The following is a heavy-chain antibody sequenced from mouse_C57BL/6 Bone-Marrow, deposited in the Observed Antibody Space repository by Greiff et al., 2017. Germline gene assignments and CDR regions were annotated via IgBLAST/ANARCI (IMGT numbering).Heavy chain of an antibody. CDR2: ISNLAYSI. Sequence: EVKLVESGGGLVQPGGSLKLSCAASGFTFSDYGMAWVRQAPRKGPEWVAFISNLAYSIYYADTVTGRFTISRENAKNTLYLKMGSLRSEDTAMEYCAGQNYDCDVGFAYWGQGTLVTVSA. D-gene: IGHD2-4*01. V-gene: IGHV5-15*04. J-gene: IGHJ3*01. CDR3: AGQNYDCDVGFAY. CDR1: GFTFSDYG.